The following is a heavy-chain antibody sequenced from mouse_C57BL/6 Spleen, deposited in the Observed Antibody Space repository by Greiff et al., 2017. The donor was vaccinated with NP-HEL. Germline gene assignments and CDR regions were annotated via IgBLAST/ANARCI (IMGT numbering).Heavy chain of an antibody. V-gene: IGHV5-9*01. CDR3: ARHGGSSYFDV. Sequence: EVMLVESGGGLVKPGGSLKLSCAASGFTFSSYTMSWVRQTPEKRLEWVATISGGGGNTYYPDSVKGRFTISRDNAKNTLYLQMSSLRSEDTALYYCARHGGSSYFDVWGTGTTVTVSS. D-gene: IGHD1-1*01. CDR2: ISGGGGNT. J-gene: IGHJ1*03. CDR1: GFTFSSYT.